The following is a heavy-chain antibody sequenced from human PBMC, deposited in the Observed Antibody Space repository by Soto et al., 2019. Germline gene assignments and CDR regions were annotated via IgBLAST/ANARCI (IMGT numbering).Heavy chain of an antibody. CDR2: INHSGST. Sequence: SETLSLTCAVYGGSFSGYYWSWLRQPPGQALEWIGEINHSGSTTYNPSLTSRVTISVDTSKNQSSLRLSSVTAADTAVYYCAREEVPQWFSKGYYGLDVWGQGTTVTVSS. CDR1: GGSFSGYY. CDR3: AREEVPQWFSKGYYGLDV. V-gene: IGHV4-34*01. J-gene: IGHJ6*02. D-gene: IGHD2-8*01.